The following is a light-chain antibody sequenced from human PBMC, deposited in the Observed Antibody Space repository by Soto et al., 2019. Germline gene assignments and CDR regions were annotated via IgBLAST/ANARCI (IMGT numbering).Light chain of an antibody. CDR1: QSISIN. CDR2: SAS. J-gene: IGKJ4*01. CDR3: QQYGSSPPT. Sequence: DIVMTQSPATLSVSPGERATLSCRASQSISINLAWYQQKPGQAPRLLIYSASTRATGIPARFSGSGSGTDFTLTISSLQSEDFAVYYCQQYGSSPPTFGEGTTVEFK. V-gene: IGKV3-15*01.